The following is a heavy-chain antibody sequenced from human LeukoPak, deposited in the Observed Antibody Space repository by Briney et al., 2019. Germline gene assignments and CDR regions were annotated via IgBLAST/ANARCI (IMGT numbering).Heavy chain of an antibody. CDR3: ARARGLGYGDDVRWFDP. CDR2: INSDESST. D-gene: IGHD4-17*01. J-gene: IGHJ5*02. V-gene: IGHV3-74*01. Sequence: PGGSLRLSCAASGFTFSSYWMHWVRKPPGKGLVWVSRINSDESSTNYADSVKGRFTISRDNAKNTLYLQMNSLRAEDTAVYYCARARGLGYGDDVRWFDPWGQGTLVTVSS. CDR1: GFTFSSYW.